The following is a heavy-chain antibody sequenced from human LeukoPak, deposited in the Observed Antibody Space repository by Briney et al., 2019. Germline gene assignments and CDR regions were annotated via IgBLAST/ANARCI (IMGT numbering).Heavy chain of an antibody. V-gene: IGHV3-23*01. J-gene: IGHJ4*02. Sequence: GGSLRLSCAASGFTFSSYAMSWVRQAPGKGLEWVSAISGSGGSTYYADSVRGRFTISRDNSKDTLYLQMNSLRAEDTAVYYCAKGVKQQQSFIDYWGQGTLVTVSS. CDR2: ISGSGGST. CDR3: AKGVKQQQSFIDY. CDR1: GFTFSSYA. D-gene: IGHD6-13*01.